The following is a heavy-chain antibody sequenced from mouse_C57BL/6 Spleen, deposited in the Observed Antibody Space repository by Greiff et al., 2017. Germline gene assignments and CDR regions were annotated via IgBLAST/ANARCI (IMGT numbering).Heavy chain of an antibody. CDR1: GFTFSSYG. V-gene: IGHV5-6*01. CDR2: ISSGGSYT. Sequence: EVKVVESGGDLVKPGGSLKLSCAASGFTFSSYGMSWVRQTPDKRLEWVATISSGGSYTYYPDSVKGRFTISRDNAKNTLYLQMSSLKSEDTAMYYCARDSTPYMDYWGQGTSVTVSS. D-gene: IGHD1-1*01. CDR3: ARDSTPYMDY. J-gene: IGHJ4*01.